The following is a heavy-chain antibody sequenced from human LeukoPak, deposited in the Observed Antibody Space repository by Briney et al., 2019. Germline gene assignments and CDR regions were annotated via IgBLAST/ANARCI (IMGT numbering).Heavy chain of an antibody. J-gene: IGHJ3*02. V-gene: IGHV4-61*02. CDR3: AIEMATIAAFDI. Sequence: SQTLSLTCTVSGGSISSGSYYWSWIRQPAGKGLEWIGRIYTSGSTNYNPSLKSRVTISVDTSKNQFSLKLSSVTAADTAVYYCAIEMATIAAFDIWGPGTMVTVSS. D-gene: IGHD5-24*01. CDR2: IYTSGST. CDR1: GGSISSGSYY.